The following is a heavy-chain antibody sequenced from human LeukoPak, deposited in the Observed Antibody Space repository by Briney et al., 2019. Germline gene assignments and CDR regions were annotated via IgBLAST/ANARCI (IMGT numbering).Heavy chain of an antibody. CDR1: GFTVSSNY. J-gene: IGHJ4*02. D-gene: IGHD2-2*01. Sequence: TGGSLRLSCAASGFTVSSNYMNWVRQAPGKGLEWVANIKQDGSEKYYVDSVKGRFTISRDNAKNSLYLQMNSLRAEDTAVYYCARGRCSSTSCFFDYWGQGTLVTVSS. V-gene: IGHV3-7*01. CDR3: ARGRCSSTSCFFDY. CDR2: IKQDGSEK.